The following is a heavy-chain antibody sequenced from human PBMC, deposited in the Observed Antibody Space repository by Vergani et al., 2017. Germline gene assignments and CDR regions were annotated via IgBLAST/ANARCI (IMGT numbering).Heavy chain of an antibody. J-gene: IGHJ4*02. CDR3: ARRGRGYCSSSSCYIIDY. CDR1: GYSFTSYW. D-gene: IGHD2-2*02. Sequence: EVQLVQSGAEVKKPGESLKISCKASGYSFTSYWIGWVRQRAGKGLEWMGIIYPGDSDTRYSPSFQGQVTISADKSISTAYLQWSSLKAADTAMYYCARRGRGYCSSSSCYIIDYWGQGTLVTVSS. V-gene: IGHV5-51*03. CDR2: IYPGDSDT.